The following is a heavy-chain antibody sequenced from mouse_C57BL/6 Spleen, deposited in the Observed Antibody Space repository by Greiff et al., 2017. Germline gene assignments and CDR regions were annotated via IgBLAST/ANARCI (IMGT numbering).Heavy chain of an antibody. CDR1: GYTFTSYW. D-gene: IGHD1-1*01. Sequence: QVQLQQPGAELVRPGSSVKLSCKASGYTFTSYWMHWVKQRTIQGLEWIGNIDPSDSETHYNQKFKDKATLTVDKSSSTAYMQLSSLTSEDSAVDYCARDGQYYGRSYRYCDVWGTGTTVTVSS. V-gene: IGHV1-52*01. CDR3: ARDGQYYGRSYRYCDV. CDR2: IDPSDSET. J-gene: IGHJ1*03.